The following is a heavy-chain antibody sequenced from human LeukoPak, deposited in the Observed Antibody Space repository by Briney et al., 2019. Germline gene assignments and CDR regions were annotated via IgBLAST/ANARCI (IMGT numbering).Heavy chain of an antibody. V-gene: IGHV4-34*01. J-gene: IGHJ3*02. CDR2: INHSGST. CDR1: GGSFSGYY. Sequence: SETLSLTCAVYGGSFSGYYWSWIRQPPGKGLEWIGEINHSGSTNYNPSLKSRVTISVDTSKNQFSLKLSSVTAADTAVYYCARDENWSYYQIWGQGTMVTVSS. D-gene: IGHD3-10*01. CDR3: ARDENWSYYQI.